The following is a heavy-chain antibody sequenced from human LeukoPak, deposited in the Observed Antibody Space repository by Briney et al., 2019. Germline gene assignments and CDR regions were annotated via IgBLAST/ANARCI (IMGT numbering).Heavy chain of an antibody. V-gene: IGHV4-34*01. CDR1: GGSFSGYD. CDR3: ARGITGSTGFDP. D-gene: IGHD1-7*01. J-gene: IGHJ5*02. Sequence: SETLSLTCAVYGGSFSGYDWSWIRQPPGKGLEWIGEINHSGSTNYSPSLKSRVTMSVDTSNNQFSLKLTSVTAADTAVYYCARGITGSTGFDPWGQGSLVTVSS. CDR2: INHSGST.